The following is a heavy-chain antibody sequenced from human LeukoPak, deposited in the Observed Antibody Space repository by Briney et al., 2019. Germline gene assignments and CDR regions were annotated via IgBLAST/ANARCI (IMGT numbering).Heavy chain of an antibody. J-gene: IGHJ3*02. Sequence: ASVKVSCKASGYTFTSHGISWVRQAPGQGLEWLGWVSGYNDNTYYAQKLQGRVTMTTDSSTNTAYMELRRLRSDDTAVYYCARDSRNWYDFWSGFDAFDIWGQGTMVTVSS. D-gene: IGHD3-3*01. CDR3: ARDSRNWYDFWSGFDAFDI. CDR2: VSGYNDNT. V-gene: IGHV1-18*01. CDR1: GYTFTSHG.